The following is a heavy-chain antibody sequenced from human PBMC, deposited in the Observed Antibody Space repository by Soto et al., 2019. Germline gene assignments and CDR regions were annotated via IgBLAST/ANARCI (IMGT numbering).Heavy chain of an antibody. CDR1: GFTFSNYW. V-gene: IGHV3-74*01. CDR3: ARGGFHHGFDI. J-gene: IGHJ3*02. CDR2: VNNDGGNS. Sequence: PGGSLRLSCAASGFTFSNYWIHWVRQAPGKGLVWVSRVNNDGGNSIYADSVTGRFITSRDNAKNMVYLQMNTLRTEDTAVYYCARGGFHHGFDIWGQGTMVTDSS.